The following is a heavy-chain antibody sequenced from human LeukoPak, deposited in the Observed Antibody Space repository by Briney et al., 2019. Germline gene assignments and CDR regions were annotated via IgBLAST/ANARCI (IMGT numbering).Heavy chain of an antibody. V-gene: IGHV1-2*02. D-gene: IGHD1-1*01. CDR2: INPNSGGT. Sequence: ASVKVSCKASGYTFTGYYVHWVRQAPGQGLEWMGWINPNSGGTNYAQKFQDRVTMTRDTSISTAYMELSRLRSDDTAVYYCARVLTLRTGHFDYWGQGTLVTVSS. CDR3: ARVLTLRTGHFDY. J-gene: IGHJ4*02. CDR1: GYTFTGYY.